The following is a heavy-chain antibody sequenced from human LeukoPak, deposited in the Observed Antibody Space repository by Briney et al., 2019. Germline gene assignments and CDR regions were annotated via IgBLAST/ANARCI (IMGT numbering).Heavy chain of an antibody. J-gene: IGHJ3*02. CDR3: ARGFADSSGYDAFDI. D-gene: IGHD3-22*01. CDR1: GYTFTSYY. Sequence: ASVKVSCKASGYTFTSYYMHWVRQAPGQGLEWMRIINPSGGSTSYAQKFQGRVTMTRDMSTSTVYMELSSLRSEDTAVYYCARGFADSSGYDAFDIWGQGTMVTVSS. V-gene: IGHV1-46*01. CDR2: INPSGGST.